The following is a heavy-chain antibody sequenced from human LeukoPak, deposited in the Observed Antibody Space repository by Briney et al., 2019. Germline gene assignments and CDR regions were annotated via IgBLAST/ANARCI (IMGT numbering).Heavy chain of an antibody. V-gene: IGHV3-23*01. Sequence: GGSLRLFCAASGFTFSSYAMSWVRQAPGKGLEWVSAISGSGGSTYYADSVKGRFTISRDNSKNTLYLQMNSLRAEDTAVYYCAKDRQGRYFDWLLPPYYFDYWGQGTLVTVSS. CDR1: GFTFSSYA. CDR3: AKDRQGRYFDWLLPPYYFDY. CDR2: ISGSGGST. J-gene: IGHJ4*02. D-gene: IGHD3-9*01.